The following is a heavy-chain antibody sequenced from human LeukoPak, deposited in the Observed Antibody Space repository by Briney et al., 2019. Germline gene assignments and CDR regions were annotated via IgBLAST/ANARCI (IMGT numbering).Heavy chain of an antibody. CDR2: INHSGST. CDR1: GGSFSGYY. J-gene: IGHJ4*02. Sequence: SETLSLTCAVYGGSFSGYYWSWIRQPPGKGLEWIGEINHSGSTNYNPSLKSRVTISVDTSKNQFSLKLSSATAADTAVYYCAREQYYYDSSGYIDYWGQGTLVTVSS. V-gene: IGHV4-34*01. CDR3: AREQYYYDSSGYIDY. D-gene: IGHD3-22*01.